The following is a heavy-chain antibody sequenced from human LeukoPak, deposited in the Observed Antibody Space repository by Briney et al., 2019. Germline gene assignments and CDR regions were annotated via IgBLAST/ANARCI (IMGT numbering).Heavy chain of an antibody. V-gene: IGHV4-34*01. CDR2: VHHSGRT. CDR1: GGSFSGYY. Sequence: PSETLSLTCAVYGGSFSGYYWSWIRQPPGKGLEWIGEVHHSGRTNYNPSLKSRITVSIDTSKNQFPLKLSSVTAADTAVYYCARGPADRKHWYFDLWGRGTLVTVSS. CDR3: ARGPADRKHWYFDL. J-gene: IGHJ2*01.